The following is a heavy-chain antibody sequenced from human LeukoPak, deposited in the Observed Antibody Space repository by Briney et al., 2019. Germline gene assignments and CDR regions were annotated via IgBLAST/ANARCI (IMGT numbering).Heavy chain of an antibody. D-gene: IGHD3-22*01. Sequence: PGGSLRLSCAASGFIFSSYATRWVRQAPGEGLEWVSAMSGSGGRTFYGDSVKGRFTISRDNSKNTLYLQMKSLRAEDTAIYYCARSGHQGDSRDDYWGQGTLVTVSS. V-gene: IGHV3-23*01. J-gene: IGHJ4*02. CDR1: GFIFSSYA. CDR2: MSGSGGRT. CDR3: ARSGHQGDSRDDY.